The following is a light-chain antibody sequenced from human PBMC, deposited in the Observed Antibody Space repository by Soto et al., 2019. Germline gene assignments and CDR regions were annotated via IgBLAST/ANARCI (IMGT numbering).Light chain of an antibody. V-gene: IGKV3-11*01. CDR3: QQRSNWPPIT. Sequence: EIVMTHSPATLSVSPGDRATLSSKASQSVGSNLAWYQQKPGQPPRLLIHDASHRAAGIPARFSGSGFGTDFTLTISSLEPEDAAVYYCQQRSNWPPITFGQGTRLEIK. CDR2: DAS. J-gene: IGKJ5*01. CDR1: QSVGSN.